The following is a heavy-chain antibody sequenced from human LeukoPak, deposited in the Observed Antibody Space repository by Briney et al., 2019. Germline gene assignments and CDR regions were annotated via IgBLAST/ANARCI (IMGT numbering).Heavy chain of an antibody. CDR3: AKGDNTAIPNY. J-gene: IGHJ4*02. V-gene: IGHV3-7*03. D-gene: IGHD5-18*01. CDR2: IKPDGSEK. Sequence: PGGSLRLSCAASGFTFSTYWMGWVRQAPGKGLEWVAKIKPDGSEKDHVDSVKGRFTISRDNSKNTLYLQMNSLRAEDTAVYYCAKGDNTAIPNYWGQGTLVTVSS. CDR1: GFTFSTYW.